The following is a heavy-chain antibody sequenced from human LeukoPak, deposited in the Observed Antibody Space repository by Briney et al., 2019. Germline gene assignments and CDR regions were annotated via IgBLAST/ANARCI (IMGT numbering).Heavy chain of an antibody. CDR2: IYTSGST. J-gene: IGHJ5*02. V-gene: IGHV4-4*07. CDR3: AREVVVVVPAATVWFDP. D-gene: IGHD2-2*01. CDR1: GGSISSYY. Sequence: SETLSLTCTVSGGSISSYYWSWIRQPAGKGLEWIGRIYTSGSTNYNPSLKSRVTMSVDTSKNQFSLKLSSVTAADTAVYCCAREVVVVVPAATVWFDPWGQGTLVTVSS.